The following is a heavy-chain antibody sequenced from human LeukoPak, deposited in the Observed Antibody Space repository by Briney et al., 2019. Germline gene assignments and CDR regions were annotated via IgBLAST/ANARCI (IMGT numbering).Heavy chain of an antibody. Sequence: GESLKISCKGSGYSFTSYWIGWVRQMPGKGLEWMGIIYTGDSDTRYSPSFQGQVPISDDKSINTAYLQCNSLKASDTARYYCARGYCSSNSCYAPYYGMDVWGKGTTVTVSS. J-gene: IGHJ6*04. CDR3: ARGYCSSNSCYAPYYGMDV. D-gene: IGHD2-2*01. CDR1: GYSFTSYW. V-gene: IGHV5-51*01. CDR2: IYTGDSDT.